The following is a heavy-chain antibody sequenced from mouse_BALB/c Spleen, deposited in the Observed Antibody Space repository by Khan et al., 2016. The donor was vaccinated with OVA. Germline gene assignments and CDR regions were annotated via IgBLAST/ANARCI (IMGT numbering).Heavy chain of an antibody. CDR1: GFTFSDYY. V-gene: IGHV5-4*02. J-gene: IGHJ3*01. Sequence: EVELVESGGGLVKPGGSLKLPGAASGFTFSDYYLYWVRQTPEKRLEWVATISDGGTYTYYPDSVKGRFTISRDNAKNNLYLQMSSLKAEDAAMYYCSREWGLYRYAWFAYWGQVTLVTVSA. CDR2: ISDGGTYT. CDR3: SREWGLYRYAWFAY. D-gene: IGHD2-14*01.